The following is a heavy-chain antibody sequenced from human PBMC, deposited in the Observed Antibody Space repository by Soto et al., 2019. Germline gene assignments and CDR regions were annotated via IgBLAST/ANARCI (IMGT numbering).Heavy chain of an antibody. CDR3: ARTGPHGSHDY. Sequence: PSETLSLTCTVSGGSISSYYWSWIRQPPGKELEWIGYIYYIGTTNYNPSLRSRLSMSVDLSKNQFSLKLTSVTAADTAIYYCARTGPHGSHDYWGQGTLVTVSS. V-gene: IGHV4-59*03. CDR1: GGSISSYY. CDR2: IYYIGTT. J-gene: IGHJ4*02.